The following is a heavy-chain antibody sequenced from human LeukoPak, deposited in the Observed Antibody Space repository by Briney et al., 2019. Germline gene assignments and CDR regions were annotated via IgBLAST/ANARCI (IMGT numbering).Heavy chain of an antibody. V-gene: IGHV4-59*01. J-gene: IGHJ4*02. Sequence: SETLSLTCTVSGGSISSYYWSWIRQPPGKGLEWIGYIYYSGSTNYNPSLKSRVTISVDTPKKQFSLKLSSVTAADAAVYYCARRGPGAGRYFDYWGQGTLVTVSS. D-gene: IGHD6-6*01. CDR2: IYYSGST. CDR3: ARRGPGAGRYFDY. CDR1: GGSISSYY.